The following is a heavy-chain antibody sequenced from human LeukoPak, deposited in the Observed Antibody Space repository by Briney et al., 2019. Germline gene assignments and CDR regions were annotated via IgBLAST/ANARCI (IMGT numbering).Heavy chain of an antibody. V-gene: IGHV3-23*01. CDR3: VKDVRQWLVGRFDH. CDR2: ISGGGRI. J-gene: IGHJ4*02. D-gene: IGHD6-19*01. CDR1: GFTFDTYA. Sequence: TGGSLRLSCAASGFTFDTYAMHWVRQAPGTGLEWVSGISGGGRIYYADSVNGRLTMSRDNSKNTVDLELHSLRADDTAIYYCVKDVRQWLVGRFDHWGQGTLLTVSS.